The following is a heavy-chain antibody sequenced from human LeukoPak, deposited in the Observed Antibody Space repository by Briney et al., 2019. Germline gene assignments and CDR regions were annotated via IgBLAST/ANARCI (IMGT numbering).Heavy chain of an antibody. CDR1: GFTFNDYW. V-gene: IGHV3-7*01. CDR3: ARRSSGYYSWSSDY. J-gene: IGHJ4*02. D-gene: IGHD6-19*01. Sequence: PGGSLRLSCAASGFTFNDYWMNWVRQAPGKGLDCVAYINQDGSQTYYVDSVKGRFTISRDNAKHSLYLQMNSLRAEDTAVYFCARRSSGYYSWSSDYWGQGTLVTVSS. CDR2: INQDGSQT.